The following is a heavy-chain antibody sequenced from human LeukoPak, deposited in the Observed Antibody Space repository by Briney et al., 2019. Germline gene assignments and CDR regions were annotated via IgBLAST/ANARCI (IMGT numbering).Heavy chain of an antibody. J-gene: IGHJ4*02. V-gene: IGHV3-53*01. CDR1: GFTVSSNY. Sequence: GGSLRLSCAASGFTVSSNYMSWVRQAPGKGLEWVSVIYSGGSTYYADSVKGRFTISRDNSKNTLYLQMNSLRAEDTAVYYCARTLSRDSKYYDILTIDYWGQGTLVTVSS. CDR3: ARTLSRDSKYYDILTIDY. CDR2: IYSGGST. D-gene: IGHD3-9*01.